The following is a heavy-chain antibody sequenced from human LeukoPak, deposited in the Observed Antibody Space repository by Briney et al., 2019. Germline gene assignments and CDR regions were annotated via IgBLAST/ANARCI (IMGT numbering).Heavy chain of an antibody. CDR1: GAAISTYY. J-gene: IGHJ4*02. V-gene: IGHV4-4*07. CDR2: IYTSGTT. Sequence: KPSETLSLTCTISGAAISTYYWTWIRQHPGKGLEWIGRIYTSGTTNYNPSLKNRVTMSVDTSKNQFSLKLSSVTAADTAVYYCARGYGDYVGIENYFDYWGQGTLFTVSS. CDR3: ARGYGDYVGIENYFDY. D-gene: IGHD4-17*01.